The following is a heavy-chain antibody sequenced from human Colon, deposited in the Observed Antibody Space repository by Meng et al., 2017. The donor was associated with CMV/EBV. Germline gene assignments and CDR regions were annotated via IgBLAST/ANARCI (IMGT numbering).Heavy chain of an antibody. V-gene: IGHV3-13*01. J-gene: IGHJ4*02. CDR2: IGTVGDT. CDR3: ARARSPTHFDY. CDR1: GFTFSTYD. Sequence: GGSLRLSCTASGFTFSTYDFHWVRQPTGKGLEWVSSIGTVGDTYSIGSVKGRFIISREDAKNSMYLQMNGLRDGDTGLCYCARARSPTHFDYWGQGALVTVSS.